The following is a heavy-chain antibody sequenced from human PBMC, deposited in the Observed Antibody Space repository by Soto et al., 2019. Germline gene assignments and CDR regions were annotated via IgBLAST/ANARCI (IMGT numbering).Heavy chain of an antibody. D-gene: IGHD6-13*01. Sequence: SETLSLTCAVYGGSFSGYYWSWIRQPPGKGLEWIGEINHSGSTNYNPSLKSRVTISVDTSKNQFSLKLSSVTAADTAVYYCARARSSWAYYYYGMDVWGQGTTVTVSS. J-gene: IGHJ6*02. CDR1: GGSFSGYY. CDR3: ARARSSWAYYYYGMDV. CDR2: INHSGST. V-gene: IGHV4-34*01.